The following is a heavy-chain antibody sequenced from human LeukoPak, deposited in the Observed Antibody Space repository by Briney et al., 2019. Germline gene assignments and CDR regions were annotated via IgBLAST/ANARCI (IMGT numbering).Heavy chain of an antibody. Sequence: GGSLRLSCAASGFTFSSYAMSWVRQAPGKGLEWVAVISYDGSSKYYADSVKGRFTISRDNSKNTLYLQMNSLRAEDTAVYYCAKDHGEYSSGCFDYWGQGTLVTVSS. CDR1: GFTFSSYA. CDR3: AKDHGEYSSGCFDY. J-gene: IGHJ4*02. D-gene: IGHD6-19*01. CDR2: ISYDGSSK. V-gene: IGHV3-30*18.